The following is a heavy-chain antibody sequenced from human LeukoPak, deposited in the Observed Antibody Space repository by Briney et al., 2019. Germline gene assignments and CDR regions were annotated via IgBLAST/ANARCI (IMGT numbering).Heavy chain of an antibody. V-gene: IGHV3-30*02. D-gene: IGHD3-22*01. Sequence: GGSLRLSCAASGFTFSSYGMHWVRQAPGKGLEWVAFIRYDGSNKYYADSVKGRFTISRDNSKNTLYLQMNSLRAEDTAVYYCAKDPSDYDSSGYYYGNWGQGTPVTVSS. CDR3: AKDPSDYDSSGYYYGN. CDR1: GFTFSSYG. CDR2: IRYDGSNK. J-gene: IGHJ4*02.